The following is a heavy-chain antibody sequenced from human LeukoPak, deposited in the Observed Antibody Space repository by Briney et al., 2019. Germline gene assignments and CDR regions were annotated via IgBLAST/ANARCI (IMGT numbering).Heavy chain of an antibody. D-gene: IGHD6-13*01. CDR3: AKDRIGSSDSFDS. Sequence: PGGSLRLSCAASGFPFSSYSLTWVRQAPGKGLEWVSLISNSGGSTYYADSVKGRVTISRDNSKNTMYLQMNSLRAEDTAVYYCAKDRIGSSDSFDSWGPGTLVTVSS. J-gene: IGHJ4*02. V-gene: IGHV3-23*01. CDR2: ISNSGGST. CDR1: GFPFSSYS.